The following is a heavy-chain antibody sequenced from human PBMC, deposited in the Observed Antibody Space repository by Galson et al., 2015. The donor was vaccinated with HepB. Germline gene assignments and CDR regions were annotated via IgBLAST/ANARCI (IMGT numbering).Heavy chain of an antibody. J-gene: IGHJ4*02. D-gene: IGHD4-11*01. CDR1: GFTFRGYW. CDR3: TRGQTTSEY. Sequence: SLRLSCAASGFTFRGYWMSWVRQAPGKGLEWVANIKQDGSEKYYVDSVKGRFTISRDNARNSLYLQINSLRAEDTAIYYCTRGQTTSEYWGQGTLVTVSS. CDR2: IKQDGSEK. V-gene: IGHV3-7*01.